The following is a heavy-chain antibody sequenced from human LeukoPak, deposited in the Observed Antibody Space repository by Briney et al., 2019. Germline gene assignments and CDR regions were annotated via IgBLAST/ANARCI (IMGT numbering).Heavy chain of an antibody. CDR2: ISYSGGST. Sequence: PGGSLRLSCAASGFTFSSYAMSWVRQAPGKGLDWVSAISYSGGSTYYVDSVKGRFTISRDNSKNTLYLQMNSLRAEDTAVYYCAKIQGSSGYCPDYWGQGTLVTVSS. J-gene: IGHJ4*02. V-gene: IGHV3-23*01. D-gene: IGHD3-22*01. CDR3: AKIQGSSGYCPDY. CDR1: GFTFSSYA.